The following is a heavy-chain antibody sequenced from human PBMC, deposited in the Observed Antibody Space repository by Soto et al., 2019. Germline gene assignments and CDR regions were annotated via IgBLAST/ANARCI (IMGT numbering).Heavy chain of an antibody. J-gene: IGHJ5*02. V-gene: IGHV1-69*12. Sequence: QVQLVQSGAEVKKPGSSVKVSCKASGGTFSSYAISWVRQAPGQGLEWMGGIIPIFGTANYAQKFQGRVTITADESTSTAYMEQIGLRSEDTAVYYCARELATVVTGWFDPWGQGTMVTVSS. CDR3: ARELATVVTGWFDP. CDR1: GGTFSSYA. CDR2: IIPIFGTA. D-gene: IGHD4-17*01.